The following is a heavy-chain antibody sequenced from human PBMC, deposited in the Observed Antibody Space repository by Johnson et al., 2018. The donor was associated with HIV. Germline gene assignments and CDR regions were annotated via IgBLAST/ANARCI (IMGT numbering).Heavy chain of an antibody. J-gene: IGHJ3*02. Sequence: VQLVESGGGLIQPGGSLRLSCAASGFTVSSNYMSWVRQAPGKGLEWVANIKQDGSEKYYVDSVKGRFTISRDNAKNSLYLQMNSRRAEDTALYYCAKDIVAGYGDSRGAFEIWGQGTMVTVSS. CDR1: GFTVSSNY. D-gene: IGHD4-17*01. V-gene: IGHV3-7*03. CDR3: AKDIVAGYGDSRGAFEI. CDR2: IKQDGSEK.